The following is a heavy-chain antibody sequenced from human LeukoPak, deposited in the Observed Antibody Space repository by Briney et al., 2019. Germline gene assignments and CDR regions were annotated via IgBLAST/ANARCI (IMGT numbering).Heavy chain of an antibody. CDR1: GYTFTSYD. V-gene: IGHV1-8*01. CDR2: MNPNSGDT. D-gene: IGHD3-10*01. J-gene: IGHJ4*02. CDR3: ARGHRGVPHY. Sequence: ASVKVSCKASGYTFTSYDINGGRQATGQGLEWMGWMNPNSGDTGYAQKFQGRVTMTRNTSKRTAYMELSSLRSDDTAVYYCARGHRGVPHYWGQGTLVTVSS.